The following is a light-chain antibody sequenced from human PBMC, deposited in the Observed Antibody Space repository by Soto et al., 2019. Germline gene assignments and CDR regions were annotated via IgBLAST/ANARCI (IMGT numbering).Light chain of an antibody. J-gene: IGKJ4*01. CDR3: QQYVNALT. Sequence: GDRVTITCQASQDISNHLNWYQQKAGKAPKLLINDASNLEAGVPARFSGSGAGTDFTLTISSLQPEDIATYYCQQYVNALTFGGGTKVEIK. V-gene: IGKV1-33*01. CDR2: DAS. CDR1: QDISNH.